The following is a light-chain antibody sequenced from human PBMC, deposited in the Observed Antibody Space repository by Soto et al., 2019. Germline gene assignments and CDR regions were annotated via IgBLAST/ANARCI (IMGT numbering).Light chain of an antibody. CDR1: SSDVGVYNY. V-gene: IGLV2-11*01. J-gene: IGLJ1*01. CDR3: CSYAGSYTFV. CDR2: DVS. Sequence: LTQPRSVSGSPGQSVTISCTGTSSDVGVYNYVSWYQQYPGKAPKIMIYDVSKRPSGVPDRFSGSKSDNTASLTISGLQAEDEANYYCCSYAGSYTFVFGIGTKVTVL.